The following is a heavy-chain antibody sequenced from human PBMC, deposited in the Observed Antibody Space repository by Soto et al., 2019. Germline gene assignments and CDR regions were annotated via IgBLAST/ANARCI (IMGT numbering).Heavy chain of an antibody. J-gene: IGHJ4*02. CDR3: ARQLSEVRGGSLDY. CDR1: GGSISSSSYY. V-gene: IGHV4-39*01. Sequence: PSETLSLTCTVSGGSISSSSYYWGWIRQPPGKGLEWIGSIYYSGSTYYNPSLKSRVTISVDTSKNQFSLKLSSVTAADTAVYYCARQLSEVRGGSLDYWDQGTLVTVSS. D-gene: IGHD3-10*01. CDR2: IYYSGST.